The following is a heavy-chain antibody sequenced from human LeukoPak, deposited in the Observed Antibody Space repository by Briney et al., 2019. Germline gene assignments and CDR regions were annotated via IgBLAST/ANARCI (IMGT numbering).Heavy chain of an antibody. CDR3: ARANGVKLFDY. J-gene: IGHJ4*02. CDR2: INHSGST. D-gene: IGHD2-8*01. CDR1: GGSFSGYY. Sequence: SETLSLTCAVYGGSFSGYYWSWIRQPPGKGLEWIGEINHSGSTNYNPSLKSRVTISVDTSKNQFSLKLSSVTAADTAVYYCARANGVKLFDYWGQGTLVTVSS. V-gene: IGHV4-34*01.